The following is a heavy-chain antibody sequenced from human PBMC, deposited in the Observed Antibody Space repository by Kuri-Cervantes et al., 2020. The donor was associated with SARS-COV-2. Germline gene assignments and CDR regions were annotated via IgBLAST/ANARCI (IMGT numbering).Heavy chain of an antibody. CDR2: IYSGGST. D-gene: IGHD3-22*01. V-gene: IGHV3-66*01. J-gene: IGHJ3*02. CDR1: GFTVSSNY. Sequence: GGSLRLSCAASGFTVSSNYTSWVRQAPGKGLEWVSVIYSGGSTYYADSVKGRFTISRDNSKNTLYLQMNSQRAEDTAVYYCARDSRITMIVGGGPGAFDIWGQGTMVTVSS. CDR3: ARDSRITMIVGGGPGAFDI.